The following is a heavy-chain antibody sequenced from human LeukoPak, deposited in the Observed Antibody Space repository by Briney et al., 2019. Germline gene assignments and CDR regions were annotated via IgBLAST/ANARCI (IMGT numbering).Heavy chain of an antibody. V-gene: IGHV1-69*13. CDR1: GGTFSSYA. CDR2: IIPIFGTA. D-gene: IGHD6-19*01. Sequence: SVKVSCKASGGTFSSYATSWVRQAPGQGLEWMGGIIPIFGTANYAQKFQGRVTITADESTSTAYMELSSLRSEDTAVYYCASGSIAVAGSFDYWGQGTLVTVSS. CDR3: ASGSIAVAGSFDY. J-gene: IGHJ4*02.